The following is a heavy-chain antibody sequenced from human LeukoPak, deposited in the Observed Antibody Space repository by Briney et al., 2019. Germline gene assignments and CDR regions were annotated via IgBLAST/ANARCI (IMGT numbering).Heavy chain of an antibody. Sequence: PSETLSLTCAVSAYSMNSLNYWGWIRQPPGKGLEWIASIHHSGSTDYNPSLKSRVTISIDTSKNQFSLKLTYVTAADTAVYSCARLGYCSSTSRYPDLWGQGTLVTVS. CDR2: IHHSGST. D-gene: IGHD2-2*01. CDR3: ARLGYCSSTSRYPDL. J-gene: IGHJ5*02. CDR1: AYSMNSLNY. V-gene: IGHV4-38-2*01.